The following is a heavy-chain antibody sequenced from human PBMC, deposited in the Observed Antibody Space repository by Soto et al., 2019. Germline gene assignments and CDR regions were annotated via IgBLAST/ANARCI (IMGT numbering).Heavy chain of an antibody. CDR2: IWYDGSNK. V-gene: IGHV3-33*01. Sequence: QVQLVESGGGVVQPGRSLRLSCAASGFTFSSYGMHWVRQAPGKGLEWVAVIWYDGSNKYYADSVKGRFTISRDNSKNTLYLQMNSLRAEDTAVYYCARDVTGGYDWSDYYYGMDVWGQGTTVTVSS. D-gene: IGHD5-12*01. J-gene: IGHJ6*02. CDR1: GFTFSSYG. CDR3: ARDVTGGYDWSDYYYGMDV.